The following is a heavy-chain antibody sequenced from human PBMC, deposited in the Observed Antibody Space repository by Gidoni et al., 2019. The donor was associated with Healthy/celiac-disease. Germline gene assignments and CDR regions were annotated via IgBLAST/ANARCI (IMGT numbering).Heavy chain of an antibody. D-gene: IGHD1-26*01. CDR2: IYYSGST. CDR3: ARHEVGFDI. CDR1: GCSLSSSSYY. Sequence: QLPLQESRPGLVKPSETLSLPCTVSGCSLSSSSYYWGWSRQPPGKGLEWIGSIYYSGSTYDNPSLKSRVTIAVDTSKNQFSLKLSSVTAADTAVYDCARHEVGFDIWGQGTMVTVSS. J-gene: IGHJ3*02. V-gene: IGHV4-39*01.